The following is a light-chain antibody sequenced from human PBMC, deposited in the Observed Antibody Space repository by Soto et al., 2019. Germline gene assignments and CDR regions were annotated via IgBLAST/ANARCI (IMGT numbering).Light chain of an antibody. V-gene: IGLV2-23*01. CDR3: CSYAPSYSLI. CDR2: EGN. Sequence: QSALTQPASVSGSPGQSITISCTGTSSDVGSYNFVSWYQQHPGKAPKLMIYEGNKRPSGVSIRFSGSKSGNTASLTISGLQAEDEADYYCCSYAPSYSLIFGGGTKVTVL. CDR1: SSDVGSYNF. J-gene: IGLJ2*01.